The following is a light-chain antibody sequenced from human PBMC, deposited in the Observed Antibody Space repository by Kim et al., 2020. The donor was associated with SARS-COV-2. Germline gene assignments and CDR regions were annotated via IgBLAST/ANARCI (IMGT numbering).Light chain of an antibody. CDR2: GNS. CDR1: GSNIGAGYD. Sequence: RVTISCTGSGSNIGAGYDVHWCQQLPGAAPKRLIYGNSNRPSGVPDRFSGSKSGASASLAITGLQAEDEADYYCQSYDSSLSGVVFGGGTQLTVL. J-gene: IGLJ2*01. V-gene: IGLV1-40*03. CDR3: QSYDSSLSGVV.